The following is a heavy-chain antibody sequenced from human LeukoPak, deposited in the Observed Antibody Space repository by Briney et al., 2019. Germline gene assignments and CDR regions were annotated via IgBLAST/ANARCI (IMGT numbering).Heavy chain of an antibody. Sequence: SVKVSCKASGGTFSSYAISWVRQAPGQGLEWMGGIIPIFGTANYAQKFQGRVTMTRDMSTSTVYMELSSLRSEDTAVYHCARAWSGGHNYFGGYWGQGTLVTVSS. J-gene: IGHJ4*02. CDR1: GGTFSSYA. CDR3: ARAWSGGHNYFGGY. D-gene: IGHD5-24*01. V-gene: IGHV1-69*05. CDR2: IIPIFGTA.